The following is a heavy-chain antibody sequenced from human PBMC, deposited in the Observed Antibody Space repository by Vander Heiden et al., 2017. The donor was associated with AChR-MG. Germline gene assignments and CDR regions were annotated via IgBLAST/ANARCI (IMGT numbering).Heavy chain of an antibody. CDR2: IIPIFGTA. CDR3: ATNRYYDFWSGYAHYYYYGMDV. CDR1: GGTFSSYA. V-gene: IGHV1-69*06. J-gene: IGHJ6*02. Sequence: QVQLVQSGAEVKKPGSSVKVSCKASGGTFSSYAISWVRQAPGQGLEWMGGIIPIFGTANYAQKFQGRVTITADKSTSTAYMELSSLRSEDTAVYYCATNRYYDFWSGYAHYYYYGMDVWGQGTTVTVSS. D-gene: IGHD3-3*01.